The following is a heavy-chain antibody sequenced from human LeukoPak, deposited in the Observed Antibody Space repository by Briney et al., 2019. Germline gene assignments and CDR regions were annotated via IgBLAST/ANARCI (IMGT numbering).Heavy chain of an antibody. V-gene: IGHV3-53*01. CDR1: GFTFSSTV. J-gene: IGHJ4*01. CDR3: ARPYSHGSGFHVY. Sequence: GGSLKASCASSGFTFSSTVMSWVRQVPGKGLEWVSVVYRGGGTDYADSVKGRFAISTDNSKNTLYLQMNSLRAEDTAVYYCARPYSHGSGFHVYWAQGSKVTVSS. CDR2: VYRGGGT. D-gene: IGHD3-22*01.